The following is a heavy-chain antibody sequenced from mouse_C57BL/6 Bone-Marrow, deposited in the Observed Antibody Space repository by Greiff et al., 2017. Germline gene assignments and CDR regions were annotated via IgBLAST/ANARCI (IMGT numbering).Heavy chain of an antibody. Sequence: EVQLLQSGGGLVQPKASLKLSCAASGYSFTTYAMNWVRQAPGKGLEWVARIRSKSNNYATYYADSVKDSFTISRDDSESMLYLKMNNLKADDTAMYYCVRGDLWGTGTTVTVSS. CDR1: GYSFTTYA. V-gene: IGHV10-1*01. CDR2: IRSKSNNYAT. CDR3: VRGDL. J-gene: IGHJ1*03.